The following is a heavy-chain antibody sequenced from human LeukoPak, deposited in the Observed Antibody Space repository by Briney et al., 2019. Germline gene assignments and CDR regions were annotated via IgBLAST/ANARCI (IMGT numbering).Heavy chain of an antibody. D-gene: IGHD4-17*01. V-gene: IGHV3-9*01. Sequence: GRSLRLSCAASGFTFDDYAMHWVRQAPGKGLEWVSGISWNSGSIGYADSVKGRFTISRDNAKNSLYLQMNSLRAEDTALYYCARKPLYGDYPGTLDIWGQGTMVTVSS. J-gene: IGHJ3*02. CDR1: GFTFDDYA. CDR2: ISWNSGSI. CDR3: ARKPLYGDYPGTLDI.